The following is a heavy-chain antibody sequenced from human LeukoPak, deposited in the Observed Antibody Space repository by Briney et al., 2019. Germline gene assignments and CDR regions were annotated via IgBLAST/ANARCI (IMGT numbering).Heavy chain of an antibody. CDR1: GYTFTGYY. D-gene: IGHD6-19*01. CDR2: ISPNSGGT. CDR3: ARGHIAVAGNPTGLYYGMDV. J-gene: IGHJ6*02. Sequence: ASVKVSCKASGYTFTGYYMHWVRQAPGQGLEWMGWISPNSGGTNYAQKFQGWVTMTRDTSISTAYMELSRLRSDDTAVYYCARGHIAVAGNPTGLYYGMDVWGQGTTVTVSS. V-gene: IGHV1-2*04.